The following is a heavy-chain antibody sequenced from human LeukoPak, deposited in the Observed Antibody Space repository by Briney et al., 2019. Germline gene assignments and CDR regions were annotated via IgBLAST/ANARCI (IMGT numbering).Heavy chain of an antibody. D-gene: IGHD3-22*01. Sequence: GGSLRLSCAASGFTFRSYWMHWVRQVPGKGLVWVSRIDAEGTTTTYADSVKGRFTISRDNAKNTLYLRMNSLRAEDTAVYYCARRYHYDSSGYQFDYWGQGTLVIVSS. CDR2: IDAEGTTT. J-gene: IGHJ4*02. V-gene: IGHV3-74*01. CDR3: ARRYHYDSSGYQFDY. CDR1: GFTFRSYW.